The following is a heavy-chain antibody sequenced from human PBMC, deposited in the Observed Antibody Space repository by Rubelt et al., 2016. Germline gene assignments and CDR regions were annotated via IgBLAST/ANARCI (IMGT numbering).Heavy chain of an antibody. J-gene: IGHJ4*02. CDR1: GFTFNTYA. CDR3: ARGPTSGTRFADLDLDY. Sequence: PGGSLRLSCAASGFTFNTYAMHWVRQAPGKGLEYVSAISDNGNSTYYANSVKGRFTISRDNSKNTVALQMGSLSAEDMALYYCARGPTSGTRFADLDLDYWGQGTLVTVSS. V-gene: IGHV3-64*01. D-gene: IGHD3-10*01. CDR2: ISDNGNST.